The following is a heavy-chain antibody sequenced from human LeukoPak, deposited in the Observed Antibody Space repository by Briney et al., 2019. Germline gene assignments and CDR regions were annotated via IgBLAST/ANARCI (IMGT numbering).Heavy chain of an antibody. V-gene: IGHV3-23*01. CDR1: GFTFSSYA. Sequence: GGSLRLSCAASGFTFSSYAMSWVRQAPGKGLEWVSAISGSGGSTYYADSVRGRFTISRDNSKSTLYLQMNSLRAEDTAGYYCAKTFLSTGGYYWGQGNLVTVSS. CDR3: AKTFLSTGGYY. J-gene: IGHJ4*02. D-gene: IGHD2-8*02. CDR2: ISGSGGST.